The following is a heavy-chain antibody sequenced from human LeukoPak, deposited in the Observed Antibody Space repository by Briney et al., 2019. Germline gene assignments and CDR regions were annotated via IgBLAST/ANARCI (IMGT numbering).Heavy chain of an antibody. J-gene: IGHJ4*02. V-gene: IGHV4-59*02. CDR1: GGSVSDYY. CDR2: IYYTGST. Sequence: SETLSLTCTISGGSVSDYYWSWIRQSPGKGLEWIGYIYYTGSTTYNPSLKSRVTMSADTSKNQFSLKLSSVTAADTAVYYCAKDCSTSCRTGFDYWGQGTLVTVSS. CDR3: AKDCSTSCRTGFDY. D-gene: IGHD2-2*01.